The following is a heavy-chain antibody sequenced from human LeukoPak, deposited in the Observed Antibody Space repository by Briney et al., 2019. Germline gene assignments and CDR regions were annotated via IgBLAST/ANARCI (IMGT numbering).Heavy chain of an antibody. CDR3: ARDTQAGYYGSGSYYPFDY. D-gene: IGHD3-10*01. V-gene: IGHV1-18*01. CDR1: GYTFTSYG. J-gene: IGHJ4*02. CDR2: ISAYNGNT. Sequence: GASVKVSCKASGYTFTSYGISWVRQAPGQGLEWMGWISAYNGNTNYAQKLQGRVTMTTDTSTSTAYMELRSLRSDDTAVYYCARDTQAGYYGSGSYYPFDYWGQGTLVTVSS.